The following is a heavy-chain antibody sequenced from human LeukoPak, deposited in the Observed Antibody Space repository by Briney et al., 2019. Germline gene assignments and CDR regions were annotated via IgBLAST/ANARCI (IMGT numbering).Heavy chain of an antibody. CDR2: IYYSGST. D-gene: IGHD3-10*01. Sequence: SETLSLTCTVSGGSISSYYWSWIRQPPGKGLEWIGYIYYSGSTNYNPSLKSRVTISVDTSKNQFSLKLSSVTAADTAVYYCARGGYYYGSGSYPFFDYWGQGTLVTVSS. J-gene: IGHJ4*02. CDR3: ARGGYYYGSGSYPFFDY. V-gene: IGHV4-59*01. CDR1: GGSISSYY.